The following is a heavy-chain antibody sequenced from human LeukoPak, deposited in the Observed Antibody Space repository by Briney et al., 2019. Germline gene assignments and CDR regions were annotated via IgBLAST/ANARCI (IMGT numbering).Heavy chain of an antibody. CDR2: ISGSGGST. Sequence: GGSLRLSCATSGFTFSSYAMSWVRQAPGKGLEWVSVISGSGGSTSYAESVKGRFTISRDNAKNSLYLQMNSLRAEDTAVYYCARSGIQLPFDPWGQGTLVTVSS. V-gene: IGHV3-23*01. J-gene: IGHJ5*02. D-gene: IGHD5-18*01. CDR3: ARSGIQLPFDP. CDR1: GFTFSSYA.